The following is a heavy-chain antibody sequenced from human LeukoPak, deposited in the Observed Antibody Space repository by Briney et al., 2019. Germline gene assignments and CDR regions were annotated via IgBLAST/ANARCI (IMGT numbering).Heavy chain of an antibody. CDR1: GGSISSSSYY. CDR2: IYYSGST. V-gene: IGHV4-39*01. J-gene: IGHJ4*02. D-gene: IGHD2/OR15-2a*01. CDR3: ARHRHFPSWVDY. Sequence: PSETLSLTCTVSGGSISSSSYYWGWIRQPPGKGLEWIGSIYYSGSTYYNPSLKSRVTISVDTSKNQFSLKLSSVTAADTAVYYCARHRHFPSWVDYWGQGTLVTVSS.